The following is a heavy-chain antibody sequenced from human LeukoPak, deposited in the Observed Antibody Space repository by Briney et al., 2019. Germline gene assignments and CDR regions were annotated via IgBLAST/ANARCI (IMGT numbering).Heavy chain of an antibody. CDR1: GGSISNSSYY. CDR3: ARGGYYYYYMDV. Sequence: PSETLSLTCTVSGGSISNSSYYWGWIRQPPGKGLEWIGSIYYSGSTYYNPSLKSRVTISVDTSKNQFSLKLSSVTAADTAVYYCARGGYYYYYMDVWGKGTTVTVSS. V-gene: IGHV4-39*01. D-gene: IGHD3-16*01. J-gene: IGHJ6*03. CDR2: IYYSGST.